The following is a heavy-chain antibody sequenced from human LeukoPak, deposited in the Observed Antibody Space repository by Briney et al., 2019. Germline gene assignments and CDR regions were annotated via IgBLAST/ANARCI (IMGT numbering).Heavy chain of an antibody. D-gene: IGHD5-24*01. J-gene: IGHJ4*02. CDR1: GFTFSSYA. V-gene: IGHV3-33*08. CDR3: ARDGCGDGYTRPCFDY. Sequence: GGSLRLSCAASGFTFSSYAIHWVRQAPGKGLEWVAVIWYDGSNKYYADSVKGRFTISRDNTKNTLYLQMNSLRAEDTAVYYCARDGCGDGYTRPCFDYWGQGTLVTVSS. CDR2: IWYDGSNK.